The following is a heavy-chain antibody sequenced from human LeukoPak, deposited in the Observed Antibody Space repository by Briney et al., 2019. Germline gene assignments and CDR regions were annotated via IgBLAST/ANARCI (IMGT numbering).Heavy chain of an antibody. CDR1: GFTFSSYG. D-gene: IGHD6-19*01. J-gene: IGHJ4*02. CDR2: IWYDGSNK. Sequence: PGRSLRLSCAASGFTFSSYGMHWVRQAPGKGREWVAVIWYDGSNKYYADSVKGRFTISRDNYKNTLYLQMNSLRAEDTAMYYCARDRSMAVAGGSDYWGQGTLVTVSS. V-gene: IGHV3-33*01. CDR3: ARDRSMAVAGGSDY.